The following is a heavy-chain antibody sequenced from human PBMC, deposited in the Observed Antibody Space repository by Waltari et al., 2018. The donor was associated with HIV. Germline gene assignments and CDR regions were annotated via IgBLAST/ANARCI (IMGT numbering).Heavy chain of an antibody. D-gene: IGHD3-3*01. V-gene: IGHV3-21*01. CDR3: ARDTSFWSSPDLDAFDI. CDR1: GFTFSSYS. CDR2: IRSSSSYI. J-gene: IGHJ3*02. Sequence: EVQLVESGGGLVKPGGSLRLSCAASGFTFSSYSMNWVRQAPGEGLEWVSSIRSSSSYIYYADSVKGRFTISRDNAKNSLYLQMNSLRAEDTAVYYCARDTSFWSSPDLDAFDIWGQGTMVTVSS.